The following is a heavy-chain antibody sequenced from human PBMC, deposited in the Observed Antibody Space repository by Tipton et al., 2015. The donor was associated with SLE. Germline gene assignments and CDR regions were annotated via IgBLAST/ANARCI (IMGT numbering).Heavy chain of an antibody. CDR1: GGTFSSYA. CDR3: ARGPIFGVEEAD. J-gene: IGHJ4*02. D-gene: IGHD3-3*01. Sequence: QSGAEVKKPGSSVKVSCKASGGTFSSYAINWVRQATGQGLEWMGWMNPNSGNTGYAQKFQGRVTMTRNTSISTAYMELSSLRSEDTAVYYCARGPIFGVEEADWGQGTLVTVSS. CDR2: MNPNSGNT. V-gene: IGHV1-8*02.